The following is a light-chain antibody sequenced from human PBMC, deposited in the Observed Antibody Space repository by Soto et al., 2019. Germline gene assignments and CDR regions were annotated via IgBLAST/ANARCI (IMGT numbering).Light chain of an antibody. Sequence: EIVMMQSPATLSVSPGERATLSCRASQSVSSNLAWYQQKPGQAPRLLIYGASTRATGIPASFSGSGSGTEFTLTISSLQSEDFAVYYCQQYNAWPRGTFGQGTKVEIK. V-gene: IGKV3-15*01. CDR3: QQYNAWPRGT. CDR2: GAS. CDR1: QSVSSN. J-gene: IGKJ1*01.